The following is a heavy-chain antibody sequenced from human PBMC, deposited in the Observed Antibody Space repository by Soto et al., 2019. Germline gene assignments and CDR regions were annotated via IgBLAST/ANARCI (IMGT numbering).Heavy chain of an antibody. V-gene: IGHV3-30-3*01. J-gene: IGHJ6*02. Sequence: QVQLVESGGGVVQPGRSLRLSCAASGFTFSSYAMHWVRQAPGKGLEWVAVISYDGSNKYYADSVKGRFTISRDNSKNTLYLQMNSLRAEDTAVYYCARGKEVVDTYGMDVWGQGTTVTVSS. CDR3: ARGKEVVDTYGMDV. CDR2: ISYDGSNK. CDR1: GFTFSSYA. D-gene: IGHD3-22*01.